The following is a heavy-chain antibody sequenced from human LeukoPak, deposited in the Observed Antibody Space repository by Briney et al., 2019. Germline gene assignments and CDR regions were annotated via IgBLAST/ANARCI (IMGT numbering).Heavy chain of an antibody. D-gene: IGHD4-23*01. CDR2: IYYTGTT. CDR1: GGSISSGTSY. Sequence: SQTLSLTCTVSGGSISSGTSYWSWIRQPPGKGLEWIGYIYYTGTTYYNPSLKSRVTISVDTSKNQFSLKLSSVTAADTAVYYCARGDGGNSGEHWFDPWGQGTLVTVSS. V-gene: IGHV4-31*03. J-gene: IGHJ5*02. CDR3: ARGDGGNSGEHWFDP.